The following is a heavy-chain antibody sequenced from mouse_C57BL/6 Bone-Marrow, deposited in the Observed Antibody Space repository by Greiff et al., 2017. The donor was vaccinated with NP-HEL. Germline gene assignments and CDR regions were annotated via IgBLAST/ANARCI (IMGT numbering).Heavy chain of an antibody. V-gene: IGHV1-80*01. J-gene: IGHJ3*01. CDR1: GYEFSNYW. CDR3: ARGAY. CDR2: IYPGDGDT. Sequence: QVQLQQSGAELVKPGASVKVSCKASGYEFSNYWMNWVKQRPGKGLEWIGQIYPGDGDTNYNGKFKDKATLTADKSSSTAYMQLSRLTSGDSAVYFCARGAYWGQGTLVTVSA.